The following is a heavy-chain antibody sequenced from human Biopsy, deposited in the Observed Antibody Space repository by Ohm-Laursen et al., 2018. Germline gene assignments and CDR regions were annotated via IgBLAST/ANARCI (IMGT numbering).Heavy chain of an antibody. CDR2: ISRSTSHI. J-gene: IGHJ5*02. CDR3: ARGRSHLLPDHDWFDP. D-gene: IGHD1-14*01. Sequence: GSLRLSCAATEFSLRNYTINWVRQAPGKGLEWVSSISRSTSHILYAETLKGRFTSSRDNAKNSVYLQMNSLRAEDTGVYYCARGRSHLLPDHDWFDPWGQGTLVTVSS. CDR1: EFSLRNYT. V-gene: IGHV3-21*06.